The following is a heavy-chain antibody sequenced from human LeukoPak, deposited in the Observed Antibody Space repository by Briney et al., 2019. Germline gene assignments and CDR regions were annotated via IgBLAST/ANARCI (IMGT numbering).Heavy chain of an antibody. CDR1: GFTFSSYA. Sequence: GGSLRLSCAASGFTFSSYAMSWVRQAPGKGLEWVSGISGSGGDTYYADSVKGRFTVSRDNSKNTLYLEMNSLRAEDTAVYYCAQREGYTSGGYWGQGTLVTVSS. CDR2: ISGSGGDT. V-gene: IGHV3-23*01. J-gene: IGHJ4*02. D-gene: IGHD5-18*01. CDR3: AQREGYTSGGY.